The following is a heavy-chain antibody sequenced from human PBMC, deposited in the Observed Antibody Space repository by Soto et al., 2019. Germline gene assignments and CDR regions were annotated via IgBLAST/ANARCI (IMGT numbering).Heavy chain of an antibody. V-gene: IGHV3-30*18. CDR1: GFTFSSYG. D-gene: IGHD3-3*01. CDR2: ISYDGSNK. J-gene: IGHJ4*02. CDR3: AKEPTKKFLEWFSTTHFDY. Sequence: GGSLRLSCAASGFTFSSYGMHWVRQAPGKGLEWVAVISYDGSNKYYADSVKGRFTISRDNSKNTLHLQMNSLRAEDTAVYYCAKEPTKKFLEWFSTTHFDYGGKGTLVPVSS.